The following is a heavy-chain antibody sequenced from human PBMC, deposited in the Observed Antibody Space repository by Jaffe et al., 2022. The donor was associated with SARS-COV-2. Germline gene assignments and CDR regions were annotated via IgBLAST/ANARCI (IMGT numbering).Heavy chain of an antibody. CDR1: GFAFSTCA. CDR2: VSGSGGST. V-gene: IGHV3-23*01. CDR3: ATKGKGHCAAGTCYYLDY. Sequence: EVQLLESGGGLMQPGGSLRLSCAASGFAFSTCAMSWVRQAPGKGLEWLSGVSGSGGSTFYADSVKGRFTISRDNSKDTLYLQMNSLRAEDTAVYYCATKGKGHCAAGTCYYLDYWGQGTLVTVSS. D-gene: IGHD2-8*02. J-gene: IGHJ4*02.